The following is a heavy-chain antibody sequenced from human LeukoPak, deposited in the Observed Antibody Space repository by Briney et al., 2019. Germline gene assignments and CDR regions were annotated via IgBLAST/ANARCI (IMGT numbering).Heavy chain of an antibody. CDR3: ARPRGVVVSAANDAFDI. V-gene: IGHV3-21*01. D-gene: IGHD2-2*01. J-gene: IGHJ3*02. CDR2: ISSSSSYI. Sequence: GGSLRLSCAASGFTFSSYSMNWVRQAPGKGLEWVSSISSSSSYIYYADSVKGRFTISRDNSKNTLYLQMNSLRAEDTAVYYCARPRGVVVSAANDAFDIWGQGTMVTVSS. CDR1: GFTFSSYS.